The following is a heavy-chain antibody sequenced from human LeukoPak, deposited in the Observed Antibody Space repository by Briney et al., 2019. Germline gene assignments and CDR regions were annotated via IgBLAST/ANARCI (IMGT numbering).Heavy chain of an antibody. V-gene: IGHV1-2*02. CDR2: INPKRGDT. CDR1: GYTFTGYY. Sequence: GASVKVSCKASGYTFTGYYMHWVRQAPGQGLEWMGWINPKRGDTNYAQKFQGRVTMTTDTSTSTAYMELRSLTSDDTAVYYCAREESTGSYQFLHDYWGQGTLVTVSS. D-gene: IGHD1-26*01. J-gene: IGHJ4*02. CDR3: AREESTGSYQFLHDY.